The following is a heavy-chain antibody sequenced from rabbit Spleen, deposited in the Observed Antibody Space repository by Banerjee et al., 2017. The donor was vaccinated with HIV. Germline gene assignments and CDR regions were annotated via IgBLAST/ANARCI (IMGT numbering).Heavy chain of an antibody. Sequence: QSLEESGGGLVQPGGSLKLSCKASGFDFSSYGVSWVRQAPGKGLEWIGYIDLVFGSTYYATWVNGRFTISSHNAQNTLYLQLNSLTAADTATYFCVRGASSSGYYNLWGQGTLVTVS. D-gene: IGHD1-1*01. CDR1: GFDFSSYG. CDR2: IDLVFGST. J-gene: IGHJ4*01. V-gene: IGHV1S7*01. CDR3: VRGASSSGYYNL.